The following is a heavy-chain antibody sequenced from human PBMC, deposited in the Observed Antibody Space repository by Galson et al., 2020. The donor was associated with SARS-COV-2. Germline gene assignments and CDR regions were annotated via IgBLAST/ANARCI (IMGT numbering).Heavy chain of an antibody. J-gene: IGHJ4*02. V-gene: IGHV3-30*04. Sequence: GESLKISCAASGFTFNSYAMHWVRQAPGKGLEWVAVISYDGSIKYYAESVKGRFTISRDTSKNTLFLQMSSLRDEDTAVYYCARDLGSSWYGGFDYWGQGTLVTVSS. CDR3: ARDLGSSWYGGFDY. CDR1: GFTFNSYA. D-gene: IGHD6-13*01. CDR2: ISYDGSIK.